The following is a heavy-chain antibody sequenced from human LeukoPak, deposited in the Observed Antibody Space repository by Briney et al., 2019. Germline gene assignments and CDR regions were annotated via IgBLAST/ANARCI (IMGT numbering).Heavy chain of an antibody. J-gene: IGHJ3*02. Sequence: ASVKVSCKASGYTFTSYDINWVRQAPGQGLEWMGWMHPNSGNTVYAQKFQGRVTMTRHNPINTAYMELSSLRSEDTAVYYCARAMETVYCSSTSCHAASGAFDIWGQGTMVTVSS. V-gene: IGHV1-8*02. CDR2: MHPNSGNT. D-gene: IGHD2-2*01. CDR1: GYTFTSYD. CDR3: ARAMETVYCSSTSCHAASGAFDI.